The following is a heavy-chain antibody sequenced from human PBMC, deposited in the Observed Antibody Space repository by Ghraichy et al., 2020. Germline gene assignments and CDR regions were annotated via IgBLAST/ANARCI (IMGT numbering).Heavy chain of an antibody. CDR2: ISSSGTTT. CDR1: GFTFSSYS. Sequence: GGSLRLSCAASGFTFSSYSINWVRQAPGKGLEWVSYISSSGTTTYYADSVKGRFAISRDNAKNSLYLQVNSLRDEDTAVYYCARSNYFGSGGYDYYYGMDVWGHGTTVTVSS. J-gene: IGHJ6*02. D-gene: IGHD3-10*01. V-gene: IGHV3-48*02. CDR3: ARSNYFGSGGYDYYYGMDV.